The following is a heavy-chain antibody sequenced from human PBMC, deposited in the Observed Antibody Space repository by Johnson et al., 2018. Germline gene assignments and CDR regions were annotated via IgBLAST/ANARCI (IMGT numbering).Heavy chain of an antibody. V-gene: IGHV3-53*01. CDR3: ASARMPYGDYLEYFQH. CDR2: ISGSGGST. Sequence: EVQLVESGGGLIQPGGSLRLSCAASGFTVSSNYMSWVRQAPGKGLEWVSVISGSGGSTYYADSVKGRFTISRDNSKNTLYLQMNSLRAEDTAVCYCASARMPYGDYLEYFQHWGQGTLVTVSS. J-gene: IGHJ1*01. D-gene: IGHD4-17*01. CDR1: GFTVSSNY.